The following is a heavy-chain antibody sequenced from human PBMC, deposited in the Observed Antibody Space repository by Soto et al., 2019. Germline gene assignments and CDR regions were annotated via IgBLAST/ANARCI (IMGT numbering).Heavy chain of an antibody. CDR1: GYTFTSYF. J-gene: IGHJ4*02. D-gene: IGHD2-21*02. CDR2: INPSGGGT. Sequence: ASVKVSCKASGYTFTSYFMHWLRQAPGQRPEWMGIINPSGGGTTYAQNFQGRVTITRDTSASTAYMELSSLRSEDTAVYYCARSIVVVTALDYWGQGTLVTVSS. V-gene: IGHV1-46*01. CDR3: ARSIVVVTALDY.